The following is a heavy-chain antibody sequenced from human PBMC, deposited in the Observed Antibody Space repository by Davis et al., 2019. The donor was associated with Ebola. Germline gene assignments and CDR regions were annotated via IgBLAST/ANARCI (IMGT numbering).Heavy chain of an antibody. CDR3: ARVNAATGYSRFDT. V-gene: IGHV3-20*01. CDR2: INWNGASS. D-gene: IGHD3-9*01. Sequence: GESLKIPCGASGFTFDDYAMTRVRQVPGKGLEGVSGINWNGASSGYADSVKGRFTISRDNVKNSLYLRMNSLRVEDKALYHCARVNAATGYSRFDTWGQGTLVTVSS. CDR1: GFTFDDYA. J-gene: IGHJ5*01.